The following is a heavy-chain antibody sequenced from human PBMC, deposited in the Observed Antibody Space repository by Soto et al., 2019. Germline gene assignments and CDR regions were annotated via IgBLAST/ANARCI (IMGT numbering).Heavy chain of an antibody. V-gene: IGHV4-39*01. CDR2: IYYSGST. CDR1: GGSISSSNYY. CDR3: ATQEVGGSYVYTFDP. J-gene: IGHJ5*02. D-gene: IGHD1-26*01. Sequence: QLQLQESGPGLVKPSETLSLTCTVSGGSISSSNYYWGWIRQPPGKGLERIGSIYYSGSTYYNPSLKSRVTXPXXXSXXQFSLKLSSVTAADTAVYYCATQEVGGSYVYTFDPWGQGTLVTVSS.